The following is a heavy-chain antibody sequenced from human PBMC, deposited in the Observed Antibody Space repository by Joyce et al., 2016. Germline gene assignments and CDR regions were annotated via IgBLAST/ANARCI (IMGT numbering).Heavy chain of an antibody. CDR3: ARERNFGDLSFDP. CDR2: MNPNSGNT. V-gene: IGHV1-8*01. Sequence: QVQLVQSGAEVKKPGASVKVSCKASGYTFTSYDRNWVRLATGQGLEWMGWMNPNSGNTGSAQKFQGRVTMTRNTSISTAYMELSSLRSEDTAVYYCARERNFGDLSFDPWGQGTLVTVSS. J-gene: IGHJ5*02. CDR1: GYTFTSYD. D-gene: IGHD4-17*01.